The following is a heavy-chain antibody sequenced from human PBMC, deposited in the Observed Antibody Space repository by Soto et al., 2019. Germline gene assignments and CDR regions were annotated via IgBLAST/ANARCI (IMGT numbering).Heavy chain of an antibody. V-gene: IGHV1-18*04. CDR2: ISASSGNT. D-gene: IGHD1-1*01. CDR1: GYTFTNYG. J-gene: IGHJ5*02. CDR3: GLTWKRLGLVDL. Sequence: ASVKVSCKASGYTFTNYGISWVRQAPRQGLEWMGWISASSGNTSYAQKLQGRVTMTTDRSTRTAYMELRSLRSDDTAVYYCGLTWKRLGLVDLCRQRTLVIVAS.